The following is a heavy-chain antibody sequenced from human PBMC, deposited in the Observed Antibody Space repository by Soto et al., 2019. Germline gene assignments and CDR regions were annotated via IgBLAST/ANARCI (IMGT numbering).Heavy chain of an antibody. CDR1: GGTFSSYS. CDR2: IIPIFGTA. CDR3: ARDGGRHSGGMDY. D-gene: IGHD1-26*01. Sequence: QVQLVQSGAEVKKPGSSVKVSCKASGGTFSSYSINWVRQAPGQGLEWMGEIIPIFGTANYAQKFQGRVTITADESTSTAYMELSSLRSEDTAVYSCARDGGRHSGGMDYWGQGPLSPSP. V-gene: IGHV1-69*01. J-gene: IGHJ4*02.